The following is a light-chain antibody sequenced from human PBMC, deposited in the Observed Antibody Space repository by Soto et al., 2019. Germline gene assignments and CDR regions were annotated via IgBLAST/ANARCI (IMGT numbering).Light chain of an antibody. CDR1: QSVRNY. CDR3: QQRNTWPRIT. Sequence: EIVLTQSPATLSLSPGERATLSCRASQSVRNYLAWYQHKPGQAPRLLIYEASNRAAGIPARFSGSGSGTAFTLPTSSLELEDFAVYYCQQRNTWPRITCGQGQRLEIK. J-gene: IGKJ5*01. V-gene: IGKV3-11*01. CDR2: EAS.